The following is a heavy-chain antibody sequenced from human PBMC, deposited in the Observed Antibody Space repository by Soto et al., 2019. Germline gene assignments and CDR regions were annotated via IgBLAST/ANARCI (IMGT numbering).Heavy chain of an antibody. V-gene: IGHV1-18*01. J-gene: IGHJ4*02. Sequence: ASVTVSCKASSYTFTSYGVSWVRQAPGQGLEWMGWISAYNYNTNYAQNLQDRVTMTTDTFTSTVYMELNSLKTEDTAVYYCVIRPDSSGIDYWGQGTLVTVSS. CDR2: ISAYNYNT. CDR3: VIRPDSSGIDY. D-gene: IGHD6-19*01. CDR1: SYTFTSYG.